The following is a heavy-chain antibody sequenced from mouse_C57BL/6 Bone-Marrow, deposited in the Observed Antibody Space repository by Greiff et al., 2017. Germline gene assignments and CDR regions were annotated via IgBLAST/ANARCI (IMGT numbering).Heavy chain of an antibody. D-gene: IGHD1-1*01. J-gene: IGHJ3*01. Sequence: QVQLQQSGPELVKPGASVKISCKASGYAFSSSWMNWVKQRPGKGLEWIGRIYPGDGDTNYNGKFKGKATLTADKSSSTAYMQLSSLTSEDSAVYFCLTTVVEGWFAYWGQGTLVTVSA. V-gene: IGHV1-82*01. CDR1: GYAFSSSW. CDR3: LTTVVEGWFAY. CDR2: IYPGDGDT.